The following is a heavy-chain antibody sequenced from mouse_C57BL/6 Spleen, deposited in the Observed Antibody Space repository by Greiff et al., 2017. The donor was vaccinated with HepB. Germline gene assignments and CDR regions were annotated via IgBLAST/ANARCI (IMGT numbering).Heavy chain of an antibody. CDR1: GFTFSSYA. Sequence: EVMLVESGEGLVKPGGSLKLSCAASGFTFSSYAMSWVRQTPEKRLEWVAYISSGGDYIYYADTVKGRFTISRDNARNTLYLHMSSLKSEDTAMYYCTRGPYDGGWFAYWGQGTLVTVSA. CDR2: ISSGGDYI. V-gene: IGHV5-9-1*02. CDR3: TRGPYDGGWFAY. J-gene: IGHJ3*01. D-gene: IGHD2-3*01.